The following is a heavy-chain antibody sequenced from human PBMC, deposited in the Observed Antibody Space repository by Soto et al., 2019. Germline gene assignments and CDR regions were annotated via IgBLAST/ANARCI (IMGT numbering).Heavy chain of an antibody. J-gene: IGHJ4*02. Sequence: SETLSLTCTVSGGSISSYYWSWIRQPPGKGLEWIGYIYYSGSTNYNPSLKSRVTISVDTSKNQFSLKLSSVTAADTAVYYCARGFDYYGSGHDYWGQGTLVTVSS. CDR2: IYYSGST. D-gene: IGHD3-10*01. V-gene: IGHV4-59*01. CDR3: ARGFDYYGSGHDY. CDR1: GGSISSYY.